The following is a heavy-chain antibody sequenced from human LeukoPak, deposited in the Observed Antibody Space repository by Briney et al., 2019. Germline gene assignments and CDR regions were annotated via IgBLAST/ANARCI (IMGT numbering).Heavy chain of an antibody. Sequence: PGGSLRLSCAASGFTFSNAWMSWVRHTPGKGLWWVCRIKSKTDGGTTDYAAPVKGRFTISRDDSKNTLYLQMNSLKTEDTAVYYCTTGIAPEPFDYWGQGTLVTVSS. V-gene: IGHV3-15*01. CDR2: IKSKTDGGTT. D-gene: IGHD1-14*01. CDR1: GFTFSNAW. CDR3: TTGIAPEPFDY. J-gene: IGHJ4*02.